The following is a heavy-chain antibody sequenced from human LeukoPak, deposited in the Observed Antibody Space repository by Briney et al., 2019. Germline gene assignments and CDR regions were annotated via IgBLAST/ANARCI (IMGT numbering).Heavy chain of an antibody. J-gene: IGHJ5*02. CDR1: GFTFKTHA. Sequence: GGSLRLSCAASGFTFKTHAMSWVRQAPGKGLEWVANIKQDGSEKYYVDSVKGRFTISRDNAKNSLYLQMNSLRAEDTAVYYCASSGGYCSGGSCYEGFDPWGQGTLVTVSS. D-gene: IGHD2-15*01. V-gene: IGHV3-7*03. CDR3: ASSGGYCSGGSCYEGFDP. CDR2: IKQDGSEK.